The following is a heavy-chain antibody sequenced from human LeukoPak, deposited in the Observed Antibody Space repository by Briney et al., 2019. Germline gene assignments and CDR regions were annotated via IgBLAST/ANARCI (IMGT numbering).Heavy chain of an antibody. J-gene: IGHJ4*02. D-gene: IGHD2-15*01. CDR1: GFTFGDYA. Sequence: GGSLRLSCTAPGFTFGDYAMSWVRQAPGKGLEWVGFIRSKAYGGTTEYAASVKGRFTISRDDSKSIAYLQMNSLKTEDTAVYYCQGGLYYFDYWGQGTLVTVSS. V-gene: IGHV3-49*04. CDR3: QGGLYYFDY. CDR2: IRSKAYGGTT.